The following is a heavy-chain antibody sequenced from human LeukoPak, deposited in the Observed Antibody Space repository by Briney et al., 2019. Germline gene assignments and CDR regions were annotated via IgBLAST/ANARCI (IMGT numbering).Heavy chain of an antibody. CDR2: IYYSGRD. D-gene: IGHD3-22*01. Sequence: PSETLSLTCSVSGGSVSSSSYYWGWIRQPPGKGLEWIGEIYYSGRDYYNSSLRSRLTLSVATSWYQFSLTLVSVTAADTGVYYCARRRYYDSTGYLDWGQGTLVFVST. CDR1: GGSVSSSSYY. CDR3: ARRRYYDSTGYLD. J-gene: IGHJ1*01. V-gene: IGHV4-39*01.